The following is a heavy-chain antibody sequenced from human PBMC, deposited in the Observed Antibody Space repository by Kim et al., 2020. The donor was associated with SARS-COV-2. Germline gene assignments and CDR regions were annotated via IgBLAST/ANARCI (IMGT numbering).Heavy chain of an antibody. J-gene: IGHJ6*02. CDR1: GGSFSGYY. V-gene: IGHV4-34*01. CDR3: ARRNVVVPAAIPDYYYYGMDV. Sequence: SETLSLTCAVYGGSFSGYYWSWIRQPPGKGLEWIGEINHSGSTNYNPSLKSRVTISVDTSKNQFSLKLSSVTAADTAVYYCARRNVVVPAAIPDYYYYGMDVWGQGTTVTVSS. CDR2: INHSGST. D-gene: IGHD2-2*01.